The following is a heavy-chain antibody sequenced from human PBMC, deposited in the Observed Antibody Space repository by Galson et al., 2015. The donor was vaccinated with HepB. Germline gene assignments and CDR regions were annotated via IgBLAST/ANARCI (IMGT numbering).Heavy chain of an antibody. Sequence: SVKVSCKVSGYTLTELSMHWVRQAPGKGLEWMGGFDPEDGETIYAQKFQGRVTMTEDTSTDTAYMELSSLRSEDTAVYYCATATELMVYAEQWDAFDIWGQGTMVTVSS. CDR1: GYTLTELS. CDR3: ATATELMVYAEQWDAFDI. V-gene: IGHV1-24*01. J-gene: IGHJ3*02. D-gene: IGHD2-8*01. CDR2: FDPEDGET.